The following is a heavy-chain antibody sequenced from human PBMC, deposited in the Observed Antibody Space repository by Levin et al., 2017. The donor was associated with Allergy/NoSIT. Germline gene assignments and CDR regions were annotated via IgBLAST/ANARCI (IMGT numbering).Heavy chain of an antibody. J-gene: IGHJ4*02. CDR3: ARNPRLRGDYAGGFFDY. V-gene: IGHV4-39*01. CDR1: GGSISSSSYY. D-gene: IGHD4-17*01. CDR2: IYYSGST. Sequence: TSETLSLTCTVSGGSISSSSYYWGWIRQPPGKGLEWIGSIYYSGSTYYNPSLKSRVTISVDTSKNQFSLKLSSVTAADTAVYYCARNPRLRGDYAGGFFDYWGQGTLVTASS.